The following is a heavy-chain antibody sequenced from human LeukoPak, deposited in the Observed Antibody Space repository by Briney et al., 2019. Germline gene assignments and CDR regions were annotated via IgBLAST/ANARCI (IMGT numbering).Heavy chain of an antibody. CDR3: ARDPGSSSFDY. J-gene: IGHJ4*02. CDR1: GFTFSSSW. D-gene: IGHD6-13*01. Sequence: GGSLRLSCAASGFTFSSSWMSWVRQAPGKGLEFVANIDQDGSVRNYADSVKGRFIITRDDAKTSPYLQMDSLRAEDTAVYFCARDPGSSSFDYWGLGTPVTVSS. V-gene: IGHV3-7*01. CDR2: IDQDGSVR.